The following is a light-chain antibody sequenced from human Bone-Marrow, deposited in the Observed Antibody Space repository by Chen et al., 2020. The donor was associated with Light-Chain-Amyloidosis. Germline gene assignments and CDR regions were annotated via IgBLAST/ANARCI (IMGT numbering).Light chain of an antibody. Sequence: NFMLTQPHSVSESPGKTVIISCTRSSGSIATNYVQWYQQRPGSSPTTAIYEDDQRPSGVPDRFSCSIDRSSNSASLTISGLKTEDEADYYCQSYQGSSQGVFGGGTKLTVL. CDR3: QSYQGSSQGV. J-gene: IGLJ3*02. V-gene: IGLV6-57*01. CDR1: SGSIATNY. CDR2: EDD.